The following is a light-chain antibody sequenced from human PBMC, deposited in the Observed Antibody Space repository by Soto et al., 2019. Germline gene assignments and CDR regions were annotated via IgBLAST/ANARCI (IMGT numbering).Light chain of an antibody. CDR3: QSFDSSLSAVV. CDR1: SSNIGAGYD. V-gene: IGLV1-40*01. J-gene: IGLJ2*01. CDR2: GNI. Sequence: QLVLTQPPSVSGAPGQKVTISCTGGSSNIGAGYDVHWYQQLPGTAPKLLIYGNINRPSGVPDRFSGSKSATSASLAISGLQAEDEADYYCQSFDSSLSAVVIGGGTKLTVL.